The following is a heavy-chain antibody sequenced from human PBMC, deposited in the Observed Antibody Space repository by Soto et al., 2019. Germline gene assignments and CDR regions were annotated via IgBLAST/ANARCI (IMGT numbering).Heavy chain of an antibody. D-gene: IGHD6-13*01. V-gene: IGHV4-59*08. CDR3: ARHSYSSSWYSF. CDR2: IYYSGST. Sequence: QVQLQESGPGLVKPSETRSLTCTVAGGCISSYYWSWIRQPPGKGLEWIGYIYYSGSTNYNPSLKSRVTISVDTSKNQFSLKLSSVTAADTAVYYCARHSYSSSWYSFWGQGTLVTVSS. J-gene: IGHJ4*02. CDR1: GGCISSYY.